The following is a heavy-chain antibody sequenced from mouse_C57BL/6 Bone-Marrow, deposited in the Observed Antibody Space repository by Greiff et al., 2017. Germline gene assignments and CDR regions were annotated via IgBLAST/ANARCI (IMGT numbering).Heavy chain of an antibody. J-gene: IGHJ4*01. Sequence: VQLEESGAELASPGASVTLSCKASGYTFTDHIMNWVKKRPGPGLEWIGRIYPVSGETNYNQKFMGKATFSVDRSSSTVYMVVNSQICEVPAVDYCGWGGAGMARDYWGQGTSVTVAS. CDR1: GYTFTDHI. V-gene: IGHV1-11*01. CDR3: GWGGAGMARDY. CDR2: IYPVSGET.